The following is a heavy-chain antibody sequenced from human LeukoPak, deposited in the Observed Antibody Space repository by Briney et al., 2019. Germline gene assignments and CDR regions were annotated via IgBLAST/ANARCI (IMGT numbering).Heavy chain of an antibody. Sequence: GGSLRLSCAASGFTFSSYGMSWVRQAPGKGLKWVSAISDSGGSTYYTDSVKGRFTISRDNSKNTLYLQMNSLRAEDTAVYYCAKKKGLRYFDWPRLLVVNYFDYWGQGTLVTVSS. D-gene: IGHD3-9*01. CDR2: ISDSGGST. CDR1: GFTFSSYG. CDR3: AKKKGLRYFDWPRLLVVNYFDY. J-gene: IGHJ4*02. V-gene: IGHV3-23*01.